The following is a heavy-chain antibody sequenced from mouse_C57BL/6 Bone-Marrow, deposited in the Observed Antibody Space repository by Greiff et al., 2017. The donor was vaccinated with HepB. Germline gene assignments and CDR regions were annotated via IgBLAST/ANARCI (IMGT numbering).Heavy chain of an antibody. J-gene: IGHJ2*01. CDR2: IDPSDSYT. D-gene: IGHD1-1*01. Sequence: QVQLQQPGAELVRPGTSVKLSCKASGYTFTSYWMHWVKQRPGQGLEWIGVIDPSDSYTNYNQKFKGKATLTVDTSSSPAYMQLSSLTSEDSAVYSCARQRYVSRPYFDYWGQGPTLPVSS. CDR1: GYTFTSYW. CDR3: ARQRYVSRPYFDY. V-gene: IGHV1-59*01.